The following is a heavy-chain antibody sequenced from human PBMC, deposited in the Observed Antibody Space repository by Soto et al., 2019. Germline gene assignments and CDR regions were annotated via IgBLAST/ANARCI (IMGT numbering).Heavy chain of an antibody. CDR3: ARRYGSAFDI. CDR1: NASISRYS. D-gene: IGHD1-26*01. V-gene: IGHV4-59*08. Sequence: PSMALSVTCTISNASISRYSWSWIPQPPGKGLEWVGYIYYSGSTNYNPSLKSRVTISVDTSKNQFSLKLSSVTAADTAVYYCARRYGSAFDIWGHGTMVT. J-gene: IGHJ3*02. CDR2: IYYSGST.